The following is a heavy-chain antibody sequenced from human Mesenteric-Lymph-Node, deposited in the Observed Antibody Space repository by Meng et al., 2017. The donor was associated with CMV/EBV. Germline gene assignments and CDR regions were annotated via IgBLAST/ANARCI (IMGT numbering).Heavy chain of an antibody. CDR2: IPYSGRT. CDR1: DGSVSSGGYY. CDR3: ASGALLDF. J-gene: IGHJ4*02. V-gene: IGHV4-31*03. Sequence: LSLTCTVFDGSVSSGGYYWTWIRQHPGKGLEWIGYIPYSGRTYYNPSLKSRLTISADTSKNQFSLRLGSVTAADTAVYYCASGALLDFWGQGTLVTVSS.